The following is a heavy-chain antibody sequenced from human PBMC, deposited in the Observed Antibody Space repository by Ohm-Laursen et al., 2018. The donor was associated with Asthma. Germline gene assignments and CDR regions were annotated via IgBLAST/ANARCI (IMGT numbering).Heavy chain of an antibody. D-gene: IGHD4/OR15-4a*01. Sequence: SLRLSCSASGFIVSTKFMIWVRQAPGKGLDWVSVISGSTGTNYADSVKGRFTISRDNSKNTIYLQMNSLRAEDTAVYYCAISLTSPGAFDIWGQGTMITVSS. J-gene: IGHJ3*02. V-gene: IGHV3-53*01. CDR3: AISLTSPGAFDI. CDR1: GFIVSTKF. CDR2: ISGSTGT.